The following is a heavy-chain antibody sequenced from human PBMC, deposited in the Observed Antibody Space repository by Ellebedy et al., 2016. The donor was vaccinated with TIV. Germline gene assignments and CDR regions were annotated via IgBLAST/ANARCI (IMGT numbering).Heavy chain of an antibody. J-gene: IGHJ5*02. V-gene: IGHV3-21*01. CDR3: ARDLRPLGGYESS. D-gene: IGHD5-12*01. CDR1: GFTFSSYS. CDR2: ISSSSSYI. Sequence: PGGSLRLSCAASGFTFSSYSMNWVRQAPGKGLEWVSSISSSSSYIYYADSVKGRFTISRDNAKNSLYLQMNSLRAEDTAVYYCARDLRPLGGYESSWGQGTLVTVSS.